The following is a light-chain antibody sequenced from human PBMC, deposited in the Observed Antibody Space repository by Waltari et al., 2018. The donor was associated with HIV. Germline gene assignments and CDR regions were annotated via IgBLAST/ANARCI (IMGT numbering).Light chain of an antibody. Sequence: DIVMTQSPDSLTVSLGERATMNCKSSQSLLYSSNNKNYLAWYQQKPGQPPKLLIYWASTRESGVPDRVSGSGSGTDFTLTISSLQAEDVAVYYCQQYYITPYTFGQGTKLEIK. V-gene: IGKV4-1*01. J-gene: IGKJ2*01. CDR2: WAS. CDR1: QSLLYSSNNKNY. CDR3: QQYYITPYT.